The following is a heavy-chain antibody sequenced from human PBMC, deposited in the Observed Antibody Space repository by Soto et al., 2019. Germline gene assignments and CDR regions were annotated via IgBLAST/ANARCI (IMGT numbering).Heavy chain of an antibody. CDR2: IKQDGSEK. V-gene: IGHV3-7*01. CDR3: AREGGSYYYYGMDV. CDR1: GFTFSSYW. J-gene: IGHJ6*02. Sequence: VGSLRLSCAASGFTFSSYWMSWVRQAPGKGLEWVANIKQDGSEKYYVDSVKVRFTISRDNAKNSLYLQMNSLRAEDTAVYYCAREGGSYYYYGMDVWGQGTTVTVSS. D-gene: IGHD3-10*01.